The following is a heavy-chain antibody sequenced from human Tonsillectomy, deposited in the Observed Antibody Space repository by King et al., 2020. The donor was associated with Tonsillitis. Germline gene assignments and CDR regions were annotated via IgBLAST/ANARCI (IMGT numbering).Heavy chain of an antibody. Sequence: VQLVESGGGFVQPGGSLRLSCAASDFIFSDYWMSWVRQAPGKGLEWVANIKHYGSETDYVDFVKGRFTISRDDAKNSLYLHMNSLRVEDTAVYFCARNLRYSSTWGSYYYHYMDVWGKGTTVTVSS. V-gene: IGHV3-7*01. D-gene: IGHD2/OR15-2a*01. CDR1: DFIFSDYW. CDR3: ARNLRYSSTWGSYYYHYMDV. CDR2: IKHYGSET. J-gene: IGHJ6*03.